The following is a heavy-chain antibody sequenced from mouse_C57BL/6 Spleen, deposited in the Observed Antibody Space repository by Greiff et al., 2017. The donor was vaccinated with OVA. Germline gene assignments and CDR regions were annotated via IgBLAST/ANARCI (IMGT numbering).Heavy chain of an antibody. CDR3: ARVYYGNSYYFDY. V-gene: IGHV1-82*01. CDR2: IYPGDGDT. Sequence: QVQLKESGPELVKPGASVKISCKASGYAFSSSWMNWVKQRPGKGLEWIGRIYPGDGDTNYNGKFKGKATLTADKSSSTAYMQLSSLTSEDSAVYFCARVYYGNSYYFDYWGQGTTLTVSS. D-gene: IGHD2-1*01. CDR1: GYAFSSSW. J-gene: IGHJ2*01.